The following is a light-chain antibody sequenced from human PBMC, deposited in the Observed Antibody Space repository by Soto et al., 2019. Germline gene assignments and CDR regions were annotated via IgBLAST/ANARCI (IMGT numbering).Light chain of an antibody. CDR2: KAS. Sequence: DLQMSQSPSTLSASVGDRVTITCRASQTISYWLAWYQQKPGKAPKLLIYKASILESGVPSRFSGSGSGTEFTLTISSLQPDDFETYYCQQGNSYSTRALTFGQGTKLEIK. CDR1: QTISYW. V-gene: IGKV1-5*03. CDR3: QQGNSYSTRALT. J-gene: IGKJ2*01.